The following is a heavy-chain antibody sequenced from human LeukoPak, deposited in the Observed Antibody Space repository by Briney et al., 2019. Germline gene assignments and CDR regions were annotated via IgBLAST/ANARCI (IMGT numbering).Heavy chain of an antibody. J-gene: IGHJ5*02. Sequence: TGGSLRLSCAASGFTFSSYAMHWVRHAPGKGLGWVAVISYDGSNKYYGDSVKGRFTISRDNSKNTLYLQMNSLRAEDTAVYYCARARNATRDRTYYDYVWGSSLLTSGFDPRGQGTLVTVSS. D-gene: IGHD3-16*01. CDR1: GFTFSSYA. V-gene: IGHV3-30*04. CDR3: ARARNATRDRTYYDYVWGSSLLTSGFDP. CDR2: ISYDGSNK.